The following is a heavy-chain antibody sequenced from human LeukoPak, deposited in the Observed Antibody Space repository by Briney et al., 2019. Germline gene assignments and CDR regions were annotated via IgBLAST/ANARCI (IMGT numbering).Heavy chain of an antibody. CDR2: IYHSGST. Sequence: SETLSLTCTVSGYSISSGYYWGWIRQPPGKGLEWIGSIYHSGSTYYNPSLKSRLTTSVDTSKNQFSLKLSSVTAADTAVYYCARDHRSSGWSPVDVWGQGTTVTVSS. V-gene: IGHV4-38-2*02. D-gene: IGHD6-19*01. J-gene: IGHJ6*02. CDR1: GYSISSGYY. CDR3: ARDHRSSGWSPVDV.